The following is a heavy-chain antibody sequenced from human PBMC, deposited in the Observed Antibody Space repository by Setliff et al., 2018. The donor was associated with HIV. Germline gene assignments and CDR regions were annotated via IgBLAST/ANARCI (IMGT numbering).Heavy chain of an antibody. Sequence: GASVKVSCKASGYTFTSFGISWVRQAPGQGLEWMGRISAYIGNTDHAQRLQGRVTMTTDTSTRTAYMELRSLRSDDTAVYYCARAAVAGPWRKLDYWGQGTLVTVSS. V-gene: IGHV1-18*01. CDR1: GYTFTSFG. CDR2: ISAYIGNT. D-gene: IGHD6-19*01. CDR3: ARAAVAGPWRKLDY. J-gene: IGHJ4*02.